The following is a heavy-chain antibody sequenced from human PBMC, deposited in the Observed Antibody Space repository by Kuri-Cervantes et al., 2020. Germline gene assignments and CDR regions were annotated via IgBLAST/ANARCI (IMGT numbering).Heavy chain of an antibody. J-gene: IGHJ4*02. D-gene: IGHD3-22*01. Sequence: GGSLRLSCVASGFTFDDYAMHWVRQATGKGLEWVSSISSSSSYIYYADSVKGRFTISRDNAKYSLYLQMNSLRAEDTAVYYCAREALDYDSSGYYAGWGQGTLVTVSS. CDR3: AREALDYDSSGYYAG. CDR2: ISSSSSYI. V-gene: IGHV3-21*01. CDR1: GFTFDDYA.